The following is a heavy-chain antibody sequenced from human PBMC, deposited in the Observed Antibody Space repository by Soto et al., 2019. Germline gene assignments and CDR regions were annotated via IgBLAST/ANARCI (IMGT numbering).Heavy chain of an antibody. J-gene: IGHJ6*02. CDR1: GYTFTSYG. Sequence: AAVKVSCKASGYTFTSYGISWVRQAPGQGLDWMGWISAYNGNTKYAQDLQGRVTMTTDTSTSTAYMELRSLRSDDTAVYYCARFTGGSYNTYYFYYGMDVWGQGTTVTVSS. CDR3: ARFTGGSYNTYYFYYGMDV. CDR2: ISAYNGNT. V-gene: IGHV1-18*04. D-gene: IGHD2-15*01.